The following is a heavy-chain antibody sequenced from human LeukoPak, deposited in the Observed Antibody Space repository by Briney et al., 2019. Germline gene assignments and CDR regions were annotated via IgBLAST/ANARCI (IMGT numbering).Heavy chain of an antibody. D-gene: IGHD5-18*01. CDR3: ARRWIQLWSYDPMVDY. CDR1: GGSFSGYY. CDR2: INHSGST. J-gene: IGHJ4*02. V-gene: IGHV4-34*01. Sequence: PSETLSLTCAVYGGSFSGYYWSWIRQPPGNGLEWIGEINHSGSTNYNPSLKSRVTISVDTSKNQFSLKLSSVTAADTVVYYCARRWIQLWSYDPMVDYWGQGTLVTVSS.